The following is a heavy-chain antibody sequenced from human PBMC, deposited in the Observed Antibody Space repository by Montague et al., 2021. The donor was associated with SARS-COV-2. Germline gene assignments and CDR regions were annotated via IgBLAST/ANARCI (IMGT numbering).Heavy chain of an antibody. V-gene: IGHV4-59*08. CDR3: ARQSSRLWGIAVAGAFDY. J-gene: IGHJ4*02. Sequence: SETLSLTCTVSGGSISSYYWSWIRQPPGKGLEWIGYIYYSGSTNXNPSLKSRVTISVDTSKNQFSLKLSSVTAADTAVYYCARQSSRLWGIAVAGAFDYWGQGTPVTVSS. CDR2: IYYSGST. CDR1: GGSISSYY. D-gene: IGHD6-19*01.